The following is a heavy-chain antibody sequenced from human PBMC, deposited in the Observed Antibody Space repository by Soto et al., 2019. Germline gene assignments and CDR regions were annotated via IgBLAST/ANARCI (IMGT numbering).Heavy chain of an antibody. CDR2: ISWNSGSI. CDR3: AKTITTYSGDSRGRGALVDY. CDR1: GFTFDDYA. V-gene: IGHV3-9*01. J-gene: IGHJ4*02. Sequence: EVQLVESGGGLVQPGRSLRLSCAASGFTFDDYAMHWVRQAPGKGLEWVSSISWNSGSIAYAKSVKGRFTISRDNAKNFLHLQMNSLGLEDAALYYCAKTITTYSGDSRGRGALVDYWGQGTLVTVSS. D-gene: IGHD3-22*01.